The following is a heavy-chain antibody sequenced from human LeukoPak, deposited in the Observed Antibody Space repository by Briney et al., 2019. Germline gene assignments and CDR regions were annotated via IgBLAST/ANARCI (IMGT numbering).Heavy chain of an antibody. D-gene: IGHD1-26*01. CDR2: SYHSGST. CDR1: GYSISNGYY. CDR3: ARGRMGARFVN. J-gene: IGHJ4*02. Sequence: KPSETLSLSCTVSGYSISNGYYWGCIQPPPGDGLEWIGSSYHSGSTYYNQSLKSRVTISVDTSKNQFSLNMSSVTAADTALYYFARGRMGARFVNWGQGTLVTVSS. V-gene: IGHV4-38-2*02.